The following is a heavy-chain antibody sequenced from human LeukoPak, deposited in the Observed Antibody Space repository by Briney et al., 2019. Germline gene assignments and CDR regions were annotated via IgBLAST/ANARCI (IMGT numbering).Heavy chain of an antibody. CDR3: ARGGDDFWSGYYGDQFDY. CDR1: GGSINSSNW. Sequence: SETLSLTCAVSGGSINSSNWWSWVRQPPGKGLEWIWEIYHSGSTNYNPSLKSRVTISVDKSKNQFSLKLSSVTAADTAVYYCARGGDDFWSGYYGDQFDYWGQGTLVTVSS. D-gene: IGHD3-3*01. V-gene: IGHV4-4*02. J-gene: IGHJ4*02. CDR2: IYHSGST.